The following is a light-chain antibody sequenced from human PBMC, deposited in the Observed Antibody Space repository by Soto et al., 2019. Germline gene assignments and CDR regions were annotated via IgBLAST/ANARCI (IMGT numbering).Light chain of an antibody. Sequence: IQMTQSPSTVSGSVGDRVTITCRASQTISSWLAWYQQKPGKAPKLLIYTSSTLKSGVPSRFSGSGSGTEFTLTISSLQPDDFATYYCQHSNSYSRAFGQGTKVDIK. V-gene: IGKV1-5*03. CDR1: QTISSW. J-gene: IGKJ1*01. CDR2: TSS. CDR3: QHSNSYSRA.